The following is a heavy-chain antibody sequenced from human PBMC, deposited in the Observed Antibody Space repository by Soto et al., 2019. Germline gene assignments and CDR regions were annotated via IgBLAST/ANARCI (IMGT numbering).Heavy chain of an antibody. Sequence: EVQLLESGGGLVQPGGSLRLSCAASGFTFSSYAMSWVRQAPGKGLEWVSAISGSGGSTYYADSVKGRFTISRDNSKNTLYLQMNSLRAEDTAVYYCAKDVGYCGGPCYDAFDIWGQGTMVTVSS. CDR3: AKDVGYCGGPCYDAFDI. CDR1: GFTFSSYA. D-gene: IGHD2-21*01. J-gene: IGHJ3*02. V-gene: IGHV3-23*01. CDR2: ISGSGGST.